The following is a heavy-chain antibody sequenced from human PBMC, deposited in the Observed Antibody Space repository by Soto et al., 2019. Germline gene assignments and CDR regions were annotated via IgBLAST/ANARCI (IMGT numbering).Heavy chain of an antibody. D-gene: IGHD2-21*01. J-gene: IGHJ3*01. CDR2: ISAFNGYT. CDR3: ARGRGVVIPAGTPDAFDV. CDR1: GYIFNKYG. Sequence: VKVSCKASGYIFNKYGFNWVRQAPGQGLEWMGRISAFNGYTNFAQKFQGRVTLTTDTSTNTAYMELSSLRSDDTAIYYCARGRGVVIPAGTPDAFDVWGQGTMVTVSS. V-gene: IGHV1-18*01.